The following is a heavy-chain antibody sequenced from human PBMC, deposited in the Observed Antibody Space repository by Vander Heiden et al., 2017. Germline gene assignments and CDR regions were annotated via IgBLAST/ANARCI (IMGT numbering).Heavy chain of an antibody. Sequence: EVQLVESGGGLVQRGGSLKLSCATSGFPFSGSSIHWVRQASGKGLEWVGHIRSKANSYATAYGESVKGRFTISRDDSKNTADLQMNSLKTEDTAVYYCTRGDPSAFDIWGQGTMVTVSS. J-gene: IGHJ3*02. CDR2: IRSKANSYAT. CDR3: TRGDPSAFDI. V-gene: IGHV3-73*02. CDR1: GFPFSGSS.